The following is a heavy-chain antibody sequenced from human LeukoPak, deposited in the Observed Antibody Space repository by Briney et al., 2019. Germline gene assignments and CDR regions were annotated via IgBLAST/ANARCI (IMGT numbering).Heavy chain of an antibody. CDR1: GGSFSGYY. Sequence: SETLSLTCAVYGGSFSGYYWSWIRQPPGKGLEWIGEINHSGSTNYNPSLKSRVTISVDTSKNQFSLKLSSVTAADTAVYYCARGRLRWSRGVFDYWGQGTLATVSS. D-gene: IGHD4-23*01. J-gene: IGHJ4*02. CDR3: ARGRLRWSRGVFDY. CDR2: INHSGST. V-gene: IGHV4-34*01.